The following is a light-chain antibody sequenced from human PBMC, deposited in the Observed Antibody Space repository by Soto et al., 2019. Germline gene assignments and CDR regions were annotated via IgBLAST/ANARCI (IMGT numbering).Light chain of an antibody. CDR2: EVS. CDR3: SSYTTSSTLV. J-gene: IGLJ2*01. V-gene: IGLV2-14*01. CDR1: SSDVAYYDF. Sequence: QSVLTQPASVSGSPGQSITISCTGTSSDVAYYDFVSWYQHHPGKAPKLIIYEVSSRPSGVSSRFSGSKSGNTASLTISGLQAEDEGDYYCSSYTTSSTLVFGGGTKLTVL.